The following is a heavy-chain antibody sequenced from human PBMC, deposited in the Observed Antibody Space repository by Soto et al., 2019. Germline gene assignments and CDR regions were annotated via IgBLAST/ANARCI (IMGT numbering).Heavy chain of an antibody. Sequence: PGGSLRLSCAVSGFIFANYAMTWVRQAPGKGLEWVSSISVSGDDTSYAESVKGRFTISRDNSKNILYPQMNTLRAEDTALYYCAKNLRGSSYYSPHYWGQGTLVTVSS. CDR2: ISVSGDDT. D-gene: IGHD1-26*01. CDR3: AKNLRGSSYYSPHY. CDR1: GFIFANYA. J-gene: IGHJ4*02. V-gene: IGHV3-23*01.